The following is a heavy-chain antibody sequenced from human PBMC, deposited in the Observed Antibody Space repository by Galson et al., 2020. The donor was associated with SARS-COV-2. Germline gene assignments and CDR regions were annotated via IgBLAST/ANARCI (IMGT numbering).Heavy chain of an antibody. Sequence: GGSLRLSCAASGFTFSSYEMNWVRQAPGKGLEWVSYISSSGSTIYYADSVKGRFTISRDNAKNSLYLQMNSLRAEDTAVYYCARDWKLRYFDWTYYYGMDVWGQGTTVTVSS. V-gene: IGHV3-48*03. CDR3: ARDWKLRYFDWTYYYGMDV. CDR1: GFTFSSYE. J-gene: IGHJ6*02. D-gene: IGHD3-9*01. CDR2: ISSSGSTI.